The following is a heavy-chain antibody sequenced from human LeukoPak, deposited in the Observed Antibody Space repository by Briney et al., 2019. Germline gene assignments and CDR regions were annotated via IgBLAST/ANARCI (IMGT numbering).Heavy chain of an antibody. V-gene: IGHV4-61*02. CDR1: GGSISSGSYY. D-gene: IGHD1-26*01. CDR2: IYTSGST. CDR3: ARIVGATLNDAFDI. J-gene: IGHJ3*02. Sequence: SETLSLTCTVSGGSISSGSYYWSWIRQPAGKGLEWIGRIYTSGSTNYNPSLKSRVTISVDTSKNQFSLKLSSVTAADTAVYYCARIVGATLNDAFDIWGQGTMVTVSS.